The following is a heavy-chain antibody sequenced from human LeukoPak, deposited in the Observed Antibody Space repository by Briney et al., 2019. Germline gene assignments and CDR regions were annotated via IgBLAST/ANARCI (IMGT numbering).Heavy chain of an antibody. CDR3: AGVPGLRSYYYYYGMDV. D-gene: IGHD2-8*01. CDR1: GGSFSGYY. CDR2: INHSGST. Sequence: SETLSLTCAVYGGSFSGYYWSWIRQPPGKGLEWIGEINHSGSTNYNPSLKSRITISVDTSKNQFSLKLSSVTAADTAVYYCAGVPGLRSYYYYYGMDVWGQGTTVTVSS. V-gene: IGHV4-34*09. J-gene: IGHJ6*02.